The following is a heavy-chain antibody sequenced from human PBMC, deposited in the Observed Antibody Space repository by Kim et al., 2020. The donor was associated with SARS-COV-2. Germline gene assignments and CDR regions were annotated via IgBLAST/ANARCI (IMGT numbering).Heavy chain of an antibody. V-gene: IGHV4-34*01. D-gene: IGHD3-10*01. J-gene: IGHJ6*02. CDR3: ARAQSRIRGVITYYYYYYGMDV. Sequence: SETLSLTCAVYGGSFSGYYWSWIRQPPGKGLEWIGEINHSGSTNYNPSLKSRVTISVDTSKNQFSLKLSSVTAADTAVYYCARAQSRIRGVITYYYYYYGMDVWGQGTTVTVSS. CDR2: INHSGST. CDR1: GGSFSGYY.